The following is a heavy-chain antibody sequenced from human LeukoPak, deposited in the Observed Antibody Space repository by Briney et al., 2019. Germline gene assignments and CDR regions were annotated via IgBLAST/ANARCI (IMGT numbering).Heavy chain of an antibody. D-gene: IGHD5-12*01. V-gene: IGHV3-48*01. J-gene: IGHJ5*02. Sequence: GGSLRLSCAASGFIFSQYSMNWVRQAPGKGLEWVSHIRSSSETFYADSVEGRFTISRDNARNSLYLQMNNLRGEDTAIYYCARDAGNSGYGCDLWGQGTLVTVSS. CDR2: IRSSSET. CDR3: ARDAGNSGYGCDL. CDR1: GFIFSQYS.